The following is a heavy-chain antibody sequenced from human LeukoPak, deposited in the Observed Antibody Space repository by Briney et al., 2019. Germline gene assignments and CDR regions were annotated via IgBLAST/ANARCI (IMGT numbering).Heavy chain of an antibody. D-gene: IGHD5-12*01. V-gene: IGHV3-48*01. J-gene: IGHJ5*02. Sequence: GGSLRLSCAASGFIFSQYSMNWVRQAPGKGLEWVSHIRSSSETFYADSVEGRFTISRDNARNSLYLQMNNLRGEDTAIYYCARDAGNSGYGCDLWGQGTLVTVSS. CDR2: IRSSSET. CDR3: ARDAGNSGYGCDL. CDR1: GFIFSQYS.